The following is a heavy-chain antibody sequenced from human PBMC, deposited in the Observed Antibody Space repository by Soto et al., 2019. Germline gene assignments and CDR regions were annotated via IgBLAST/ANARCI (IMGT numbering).Heavy chain of an antibody. CDR3: AAGSCSSSGCYWFDP. J-gene: IGHJ5*02. D-gene: IGHD2-2*01. CDR1: GGSLGSYY. Sequence: SSETLSLTCTVSGGSLGSYYWSWIRQPPGKGLEWIGYVFYTGRANYNASLKSRVSISLDTSNYQFSLQLSSVTAADTAVYYCAAGSCSSSGCYWFDPWGQGTLVTVSS. V-gene: IGHV4-59*08. CDR2: VFYTGRA.